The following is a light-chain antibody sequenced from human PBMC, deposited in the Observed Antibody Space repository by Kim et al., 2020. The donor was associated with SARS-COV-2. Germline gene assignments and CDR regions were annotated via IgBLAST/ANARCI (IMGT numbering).Light chain of an antibody. CDR1: QSVLYSSNNKNY. J-gene: IGKJ4*01. V-gene: IGKV4-1*01. Sequence: DIVMTQSPDSLVVSLGERATINCKSSQSVLYSSNNKNYLAWYQQKPGQPPKLLIYWASTRESGVPDRFSGSGSGTDFTLTISSLQAEDVAVYYCQQYYRTPVTFGGGTKVDIK. CDR2: WAS. CDR3: QQYYRTPVT.